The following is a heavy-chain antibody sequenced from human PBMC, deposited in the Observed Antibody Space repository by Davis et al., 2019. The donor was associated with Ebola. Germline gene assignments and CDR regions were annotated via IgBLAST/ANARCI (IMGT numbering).Heavy chain of an antibody. V-gene: IGHV3-48*03. J-gene: IGHJ6*02. Sequence: PGGSLRLSCVDSGFGFSGYEMNWVRQAPGKGLEWISYINSRSLLMYYADSVKGRFTISRDNAKNSLYLQMNSLRAEDTAVYYCARDLVVGPAAQIYGMDVWGQGTTVTVS. CDR2: INSRSLLM. CDR3: ARDLVVGPAAQIYGMDV. CDR1: GFGFSGYE. D-gene: IGHD2-2*01.